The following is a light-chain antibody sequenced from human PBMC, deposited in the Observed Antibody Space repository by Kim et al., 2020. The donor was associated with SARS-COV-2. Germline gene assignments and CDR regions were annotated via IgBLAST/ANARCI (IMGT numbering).Light chain of an antibody. CDR1: SLRGYY. CDR3: NSRDSTADHVI. Sequence: SSELTQDPAVSVALGQTVRISCQGDSLRGYYVTWYQKKPGQAPLLVVYGQNTRPSGIPDRFSGSNSGNTASLIITGAQAEDEADYYCNSRDSTADHVIFGGGTQLTVL. CDR2: GQN. V-gene: IGLV3-19*01. J-gene: IGLJ2*01.